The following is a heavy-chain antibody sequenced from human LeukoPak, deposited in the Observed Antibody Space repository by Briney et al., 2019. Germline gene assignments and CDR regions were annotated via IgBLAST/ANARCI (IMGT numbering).Heavy chain of an antibody. CDR1: GGSISSSSYY. Sequence: SETLSLTCTVSGGSISSSSYYWGWIRQPPGKGLEWIGSIYYSGSTYYNPSLKSRVTISVDTSKNQFSLKLSSVTAADTAVYYCARQRLYSSGWTRFDYWGQGTLVTVSS. J-gene: IGHJ4*02. CDR3: ARQRLYSSGWTRFDY. CDR2: IYYSGST. D-gene: IGHD6-19*01. V-gene: IGHV4-39*01.